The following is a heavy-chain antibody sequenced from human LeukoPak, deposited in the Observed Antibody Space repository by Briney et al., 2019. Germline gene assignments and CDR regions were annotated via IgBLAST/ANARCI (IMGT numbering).Heavy chain of an antibody. CDR3: ARLARYYDILSGNYYYYMDV. J-gene: IGHJ6*03. D-gene: IGHD3-9*01. Sequence: SETLSLTCTVSGGSISSYYWSWIRQPAGKGLEWIGRIYTSGSTNYNPSLKSRVTMSVDTSKNQFSLKLSSVTAADTAVYYCARLARYYDILSGNYYYYMDVWGKGTTVTVSS. CDR2: IYTSGST. CDR1: GGSISSYY. V-gene: IGHV4-4*07.